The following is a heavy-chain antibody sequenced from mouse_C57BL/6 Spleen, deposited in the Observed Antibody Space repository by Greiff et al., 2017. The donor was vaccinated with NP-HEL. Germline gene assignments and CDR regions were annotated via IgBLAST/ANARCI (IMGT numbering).Heavy chain of an antibody. Sequence: QVQLRQSGAELARPGASVKMSCKASGYTFTSYTMHWVKQRPGQGLEWIGYINPSSGYTKYNQKFKDKATLTADKSSSTAYMQLSSLTSEDSAVYYCARDDGQNWYFDVWGTGTTVTVSS. D-gene: IGHD2-3*01. CDR1: GYTFTSYT. J-gene: IGHJ1*03. CDR2: INPSSGYT. CDR3: ARDDGQNWYFDV. V-gene: IGHV1-4*01.